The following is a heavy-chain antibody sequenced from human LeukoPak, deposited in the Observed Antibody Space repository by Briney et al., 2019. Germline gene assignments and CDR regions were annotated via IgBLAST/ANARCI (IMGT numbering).Heavy chain of an antibody. CDR2: IIPIFGIA. V-gene: IGHV1-69*04. CDR1: GGTFSSYA. D-gene: IGHD3-3*01. CDR3: VRSGIFGVGHYYYGMDV. Sequence: GASVKVSCKASGGTFSSYAISWVRQAPGQGLEWMGRIIPIFGIANYAQKFQGRVTITADKSTSTAYMELSSLRSEDTAVYYCVRSGIFGVGHYYYGMDVWGQGTTVTVSS. J-gene: IGHJ6*02.